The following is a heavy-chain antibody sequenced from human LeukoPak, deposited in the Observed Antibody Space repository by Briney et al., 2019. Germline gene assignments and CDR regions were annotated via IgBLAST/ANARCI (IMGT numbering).Heavy chain of an antibody. V-gene: IGHV4-59*01. CDR1: GGSISSYY. CDR2: IYYSGST. D-gene: IGHD5-24*01. J-gene: IGHJ4*02. Sequence: SETLSLTCTVSGGSISSYYWSWLRQPPGKGLEWNGYIYYSGSTNYNPSLKSRVTISVDTSKNQFSLKLSSVTAADTAVYYCARVYKVDGFPYYFDYWGQGTLVTVSS. CDR3: ARVYKVDGFPYYFDY.